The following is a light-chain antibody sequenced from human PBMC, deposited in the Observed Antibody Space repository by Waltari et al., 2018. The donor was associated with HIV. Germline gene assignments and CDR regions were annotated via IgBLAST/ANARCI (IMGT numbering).Light chain of an antibody. V-gene: IGKV4-1*01. CDR3: QQYYTTPPT. Sequence: DIVMTQSPDYLGVSLGERATITCKSSQSVLHNSNNKNYIAWYQQKPGQPPKLLLYWASTRESGVPDRFSGSGSGTDFTLTISSLQAEDVSVYYCQQYYTTPPTFGQGTKVEI. J-gene: IGKJ1*01. CDR1: QSVLHNSNNKNY. CDR2: WAS.